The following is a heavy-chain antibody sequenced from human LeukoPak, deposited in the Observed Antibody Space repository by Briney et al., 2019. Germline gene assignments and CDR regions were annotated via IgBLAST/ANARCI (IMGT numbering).Heavy chain of an antibody. V-gene: IGHV3-30*02. CDR1: GFTFSSYG. CDR3: AKDPSSVVPAAMGGAPSDY. CDR2: IRYDGSNK. D-gene: IGHD2-2*01. J-gene: IGHJ4*02. Sequence: PGGSLRLSCAASGFTFSSYGMHWVRQAPGKGLEWVAFIRYDGSNKYYADSVKGRFTISRDNSKNTLYLQMNSLRAEDTAVYYCAKDPSSVVPAAMGGAPSDYGGQGTLVTVSS.